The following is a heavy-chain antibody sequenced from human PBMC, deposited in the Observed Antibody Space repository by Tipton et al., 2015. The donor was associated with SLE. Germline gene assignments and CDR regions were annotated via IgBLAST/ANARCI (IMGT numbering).Heavy chain of an antibody. CDR2: IRYDGSNK. CDR1: GFTFSNYG. J-gene: IGHJ4*02. Sequence: SLRLSCAASGFTFSNYGMHWVRQAPGKGLEWVAFIRYDGSNKYYADSVKGRFTISRDNSKNTLYLQMNSLRAEDTAVYYCAKDTTGSGSSTSVDYWGQGTLVTVSS. D-gene: IGHD3-10*01. V-gene: IGHV3-30*02. CDR3: AKDTTGSGSSTSVDY.